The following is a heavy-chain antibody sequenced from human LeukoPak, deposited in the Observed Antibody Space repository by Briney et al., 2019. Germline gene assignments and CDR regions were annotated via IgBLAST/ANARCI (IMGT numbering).Heavy chain of an antibody. J-gene: IGHJ4*02. CDR1: GYTFTGYY. CDR2: INPNSGGT. CDR3: ARDLDLTYYYGSGNRLTGDY. Sequence: GASVKVSCKASGYTFTGYYMHWVRQAPGQGLEWMGRINPNSGGTNYAQKFQGRVTMTRDTSISTAYMELSRLRSDDTAVYYCARDLDLTYYYGSGNRLTGDYWGQGTLVTVSS. D-gene: IGHD3-10*01. V-gene: IGHV1-2*06.